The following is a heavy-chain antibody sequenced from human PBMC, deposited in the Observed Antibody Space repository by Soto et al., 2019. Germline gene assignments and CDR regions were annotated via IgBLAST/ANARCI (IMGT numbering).Heavy chain of an antibody. J-gene: IGHJ5*02. D-gene: IGHD6-6*01. V-gene: IGHV1-3*01. CDR2: INAGNGNT. CDR3: ARGCLEYSSSSGGRSLCCGKNWFDP. Sequence: QVQLVQSGAEVKKPGASVKVSCKASGYTFTSYAMHWVRQAPGQRLEWMGWINAGNGNTKYSQKFQGRVTITRDTSASAAYMELSSLRSEDTAVYYCARGCLEYSSSSGGRSLCCGKNWFDPWGQGTLVTVSS. CDR1: GYTFTSYA.